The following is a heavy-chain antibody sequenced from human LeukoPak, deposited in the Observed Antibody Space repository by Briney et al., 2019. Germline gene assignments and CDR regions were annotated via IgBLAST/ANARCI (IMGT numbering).Heavy chain of an antibody. D-gene: IGHD3-10*01. CDR3: ARGAVWYGSGSWSYDY. J-gene: IGHJ4*02. CDR1: GGSSSSNY. Sequence: PSETLSLTCTVSGGSSSSNYWSWIRQPPGKGLEWIGYIYYSGSTNYNPSLKSRVTISVDTSKNQFSLKLSSVTAADTAVYYCARGAVWYGSGSWSYDYWGQGTLVTVSS. V-gene: IGHV4-59*01. CDR2: IYYSGST.